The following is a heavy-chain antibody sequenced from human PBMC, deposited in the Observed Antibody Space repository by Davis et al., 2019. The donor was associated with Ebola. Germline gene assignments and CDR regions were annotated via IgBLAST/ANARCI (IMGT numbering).Heavy chain of an antibody. J-gene: IGHJ6*04. D-gene: IGHD3-10*01. CDR1: GGSFSGYY. Sequence: MPSETLSLTCAVYGGSFSGYYWNWIRQPPGKGLEWIGEISHSESTNYNPSLKSRVTISVDTSKNQFSLKLSSVTAADTAVYYCARTHYYGSGYYYYGMDVWGKGTTVTVSS. CDR3: ARTHYYGSGYYYYGMDV. CDR2: ISHSEST. V-gene: IGHV4-34*01.